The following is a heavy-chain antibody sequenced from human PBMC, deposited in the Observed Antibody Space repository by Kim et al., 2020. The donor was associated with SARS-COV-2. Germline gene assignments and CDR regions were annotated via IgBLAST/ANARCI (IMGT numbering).Heavy chain of an antibody. CDR3: ARYAYTSSSGWFDP. J-gene: IGHJ5*02. CDR2: IDHSGGA. CDR1: GGSLSGFR. V-gene: IGHV4-34*01. D-gene: IGHD6-6*01. Sequence: SETLSLTCAVFGGSLSGFRWSWIRQTPGKGLEWLGEIDHSGGAEYNPSLRSRVTMSVDAAESQFSLKLTSVTAADTAVYYCARYAYTSSSGWFDPWGQGLGVTVSS.